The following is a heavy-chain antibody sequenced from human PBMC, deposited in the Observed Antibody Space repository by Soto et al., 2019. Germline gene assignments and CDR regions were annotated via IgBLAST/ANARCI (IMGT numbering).Heavy chain of an antibody. Sequence: EVQLVESGGDLVQPGGSLRLSCAASGFDFSSYWMTWVRQAPGKGLQWVAIIRQDGSEEQYVDSVRGRFTISRDNAKNLVYLQMNSLRAEDTAGYYCMTTPRGGPFDYWGRGTLVTVSS. D-gene: IGHD3-16*01. CDR2: IRQDGSEE. V-gene: IGHV3-7*03. J-gene: IGHJ4*02. CDR1: GFDFSSYW. CDR3: MTTPRGGPFDY.